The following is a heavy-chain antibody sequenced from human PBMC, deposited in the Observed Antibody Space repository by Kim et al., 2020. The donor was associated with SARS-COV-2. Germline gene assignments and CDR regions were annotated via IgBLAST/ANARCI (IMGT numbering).Heavy chain of an antibody. D-gene: IGHD1-26*01. CDR1: GGTFSSYA. CDR3: ARGGSYPLYYYYGMDV. CDR2: IIPIFGTA. Sequence: SVKVSCKASGGTFSSYAISWVRQAPGQGLEWMGGIIPIFGTANYAQKFQGRVTITADESTSTAYMELSSLRSEDTAVYYCARGGSYPLYYYYGMDVWGQGTTVTVSS. J-gene: IGHJ6*02. V-gene: IGHV1-69*13.